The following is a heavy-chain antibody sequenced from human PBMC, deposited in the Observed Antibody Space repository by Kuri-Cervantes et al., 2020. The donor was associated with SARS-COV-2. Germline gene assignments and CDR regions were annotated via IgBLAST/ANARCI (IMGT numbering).Heavy chain of an antibody. CDR3: VRDQTYYYDSSGYPGDY. CDR1: GFTFSSYG. Sequence: GGSLRLSCAASGFTFSSYGMHWVRQAPGKGLEWVAVISYDGSNKYYADSVKGRFTISRDNSKNTLYLQMNSLRAEDTAVYYCVRDQTYYYDSSGYPGDYWGQGTLVTVSS. CDR2: ISYDGSNK. V-gene: IGHV3-30*03. J-gene: IGHJ4*02. D-gene: IGHD3-22*01.